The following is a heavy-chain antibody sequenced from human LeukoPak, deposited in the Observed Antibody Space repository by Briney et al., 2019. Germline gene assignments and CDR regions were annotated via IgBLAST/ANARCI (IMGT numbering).Heavy chain of an antibody. CDR3: AKDRDYYDSSGYYPYFDY. Sequence: TGGSLRLSCAASGFTFSSYAMSWVRQAPGKGLEWVSAISGSGGSTYYADSVKGRFTISRDNSKNTLYLQMNSLRAEDTAVYYCAKDRDYYDSSGYYPYFDYWGQGTLVTVSS. J-gene: IGHJ4*02. V-gene: IGHV3-23*01. CDR2: ISGSGGST. D-gene: IGHD3-22*01. CDR1: GFTFSSYA.